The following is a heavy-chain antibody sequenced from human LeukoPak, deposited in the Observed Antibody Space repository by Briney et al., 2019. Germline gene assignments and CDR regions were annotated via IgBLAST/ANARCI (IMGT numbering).Heavy chain of an antibody. CDR2: IYSSSTT. CDR3: ARQGSGPLSWPFDS. Sequence: PSETLSLTCSVSRGSVSHYYWTWIRHPPGKGLEWIGYIYSSSTTNYNPSLKTRVTMSVDTSKNQFSLKLTSVTAAYTAVYYCARQGSGPLSWPFDSWSQGTLVTVSS. J-gene: IGHJ4*02. CDR1: RGSVSHYY. D-gene: IGHD6-19*01. V-gene: IGHV4-59*02.